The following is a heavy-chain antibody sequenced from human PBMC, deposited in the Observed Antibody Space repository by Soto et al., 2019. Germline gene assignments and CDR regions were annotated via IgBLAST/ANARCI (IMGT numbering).Heavy chain of an antibody. CDR2: IYYSGST. D-gene: IGHD2-15*01. Sequence: SETLSLTCTASGGSISSYYWSWIRQPPGKGLGWIGYIYYSGSTNYNPSLRSRATISADTSKNQFSLELTSVTAADTAVYYCARGGAYDYWGQGALVTVSS. V-gene: IGHV4-59*08. CDR1: GGSISSYY. CDR3: ARGGAYDY. J-gene: IGHJ4*02.